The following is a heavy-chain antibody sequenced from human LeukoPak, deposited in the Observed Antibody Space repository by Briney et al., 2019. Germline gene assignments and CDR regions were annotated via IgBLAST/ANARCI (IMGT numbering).Heavy chain of an antibody. Sequence: PGGSLRLSCAASGFTFSDYWMHWVRQAPGKGLEWVSAISGSGGSTYYADSVKGRFTISRDNSKNTLYLQMNSLRAGDTAVYYCAKDYDSSGFFDYWGQGTLVTVSS. D-gene: IGHD3-22*01. J-gene: IGHJ4*02. CDR2: ISGSGGST. CDR3: AKDYDSSGFFDY. CDR1: GFTFSDYW. V-gene: IGHV3-23*01.